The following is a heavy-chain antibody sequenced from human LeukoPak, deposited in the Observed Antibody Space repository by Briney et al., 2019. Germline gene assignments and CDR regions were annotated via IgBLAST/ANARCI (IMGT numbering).Heavy chain of an antibody. CDR2: ISAYNGNT. V-gene: IGHV1-18*04. CDR1: AYTFTSYG. J-gene: IGHJ3*02. D-gene: IGHD3-10*01. CDR3: ARVFRGGAFDI. Sequence: ASVKVSCKASAYTFTSYGIRWVRRAPGQGLEWMGWISAYNGNTNFAEKLQGRVTMTTDTSTSTAYMELRSLRFDDTGVYYCARVFRGGAFDIWGQGTMVTVSS.